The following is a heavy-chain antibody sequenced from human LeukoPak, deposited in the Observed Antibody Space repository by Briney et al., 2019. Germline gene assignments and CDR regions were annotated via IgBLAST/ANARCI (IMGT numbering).Heavy chain of an antibody. Sequence: TSETLSLTCTVSGGSISSSSDYWGWIRQPPGKGLEWIGTIYYTGGTYYNPSLKSRVTISVDTSKNQFSLKLSSVTAADTAVYYCARHRRTIVMVRGVIISSYFDYWGQGTLVTVSS. D-gene: IGHD3-10*01. V-gene: IGHV4-39*01. J-gene: IGHJ4*02. CDR2: IYYTGGT. CDR1: GGSISSSSDY. CDR3: ARHRRTIVMVRGVIISSYFDY.